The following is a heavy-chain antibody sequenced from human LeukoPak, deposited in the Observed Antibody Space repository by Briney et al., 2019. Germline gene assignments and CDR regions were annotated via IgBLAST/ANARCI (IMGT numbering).Heavy chain of an antibody. CDR2: VHYSGTT. CDR1: SGSISGYY. CDR3: ARRSYGSYIFDY. Sequence: SETLSLTCSVSSGSISGYYWSWIRQPPGKGLEWIGYVHYSGTTTYNPSLKSRVTISVDTSKNQFSLKLSSVTAADTAVYYCARRSYGSYIFDYWGQGTLVTVSS. J-gene: IGHJ4*02. V-gene: IGHV4-59*01. D-gene: IGHD5-18*01.